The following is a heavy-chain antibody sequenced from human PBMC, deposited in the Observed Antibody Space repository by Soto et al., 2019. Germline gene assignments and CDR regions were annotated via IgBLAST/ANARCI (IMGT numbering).Heavy chain of an antibody. V-gene: IGHV3-74*01. Sequence: EVQLVESGGGLVQPGGSLRLSCAASGFTFSSYWMHWVRQAPGKGLVWVSRINSDGSSTSYADSVKGRFTISRDNAKNTLYLQMNSLRAEDTAVYYYASYKQWLVKEDYWGQGTLVTVSS. CDR1: GFTFSSYW. J-gene: IGHJ4*02. CDR2: INSDGSST. D-gene: IGHD6-19*01. CDR3: ASYKQWLVKEDY.